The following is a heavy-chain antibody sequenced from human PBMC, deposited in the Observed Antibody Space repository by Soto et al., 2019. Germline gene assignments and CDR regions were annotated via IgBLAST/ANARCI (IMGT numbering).Heavy chain of an antibody. CDR3: ARRGYCSSTSCYGPEDY. Sequence: QVQLVQSGAEVKKPGASVKVSCKASGYTFTSYDINWVRQATGQGLEWMGWMNPNSGNTGYAQKFQGRVTMTRNTSISTAYMELSSLRSEDTAVYYCARRGYCSSTSCYGPEDYWGHGTLVTVSS. CDR2: MNPNSGNT. V-gene: IGHV1-8*01. J-gene: IGHJ4*01. CDR1: GYTFTSYD. D-gene: IGHD2-2*01.